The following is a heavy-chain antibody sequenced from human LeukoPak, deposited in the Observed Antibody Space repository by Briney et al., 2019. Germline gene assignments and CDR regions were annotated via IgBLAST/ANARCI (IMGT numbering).Heavy chain of an antibody. D-gene: IGHD1-26*01. J-gene: IGHJ5*02. CDR3: VRGSYYGGFDP. V-gene: IGHV4-34*01. Sequence: KSSETLPLTCAVYGGSFSGYYWSWIRQPPGKGLEWIGEINHGGSTNYNPSLKSRVTISVDTSKNQFSLKLSSVTAADTAVYYCVRGSYYGGFDPWGQGTLVTVSS. CDR1: GGSFSGYY. CDR2: INHGGST.